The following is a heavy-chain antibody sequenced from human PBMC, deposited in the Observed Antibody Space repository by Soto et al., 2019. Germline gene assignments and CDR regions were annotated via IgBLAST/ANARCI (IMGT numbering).Heavy chain of an antibody. CDR1: GVTVNDYS. CDR2: ISSSSSTI. J-gene: IGHJ4*02. Sequence: GWCLRLSSAACGVTVNDYSIGWARQAPGKGLEWVSYISSSSSTIYYADSVKGRFTIARDNAKNSLYLQMNSLRAEDTAVYYCARDLAPDYWGQGTLVTGTS. CDR3: ARDLAPDY. V-gene: IGHV3-48*01.